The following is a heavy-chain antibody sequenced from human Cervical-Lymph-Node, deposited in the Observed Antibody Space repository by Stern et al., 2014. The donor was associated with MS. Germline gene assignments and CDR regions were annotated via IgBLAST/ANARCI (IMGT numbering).Heavy chain of an antibody. Sequence: EVQLLESGGGLVQPGGSLRLSCAGSGFTFSTYWMHWVRQAPGKGLVWVSHINRDGSITNYADSVKGRFPISRDSAKNIVYLQMDSLRAEDTAVYHCVRSGGFLDYWGQGTLVTVSS. CDR1: GFTFSTYW. J-gene: IGHJ4*02. CDR3: VRSGGFLDY. V-gene: IGHV3-74*02. CDR2: INRDGSIT. D-gene: IGHD2-15*01.